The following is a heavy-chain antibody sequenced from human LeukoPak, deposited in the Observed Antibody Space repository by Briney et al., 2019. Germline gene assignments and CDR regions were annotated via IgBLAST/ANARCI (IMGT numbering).Heavy chain of an antibody. D-gene: IGHD3-22*01. V-gene: IGHV4-39*01. CDR1: GGSISSSSYY. CDR3: ASGGSSGYYYLFDY. J-gene: IGHJ4*02. Sequence: SETLSLTCTVSGGSISSSSYYWGWIRQPPGKGLEWIGSIYYSGSTYYNPSLKSRVTRSVDTSKNQFSLKLSSVTAADTAVYYCASGGSSGYYYLFDYWGQGTLVTVSS. CDR2: IYYSGST.